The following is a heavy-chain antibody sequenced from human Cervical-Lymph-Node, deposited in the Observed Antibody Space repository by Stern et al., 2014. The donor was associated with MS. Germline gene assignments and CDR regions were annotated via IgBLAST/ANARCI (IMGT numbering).Heavy chain of an antibody. V-gene: IGHV2-5*04. CDR1: GLSLSTSGVA. D-gene: IGHD6-13*01. Sequence: QVTLRESGPTLVKPTQTLTLTCTFSGLSLSTSGVAVGWIRQPPGKALEWLAPLYWDGDKRYSPSLKSRLTITKDTSKNQVVLTITNMDPVDTGTYYCVRHRPYSSSWYRAKGNWFDPWGQGTLVTVSS. CDR2: LYWDGDK. CDR3: VRHRPYSSSWYRAKGNWFDP. J-gene: IGHJ5*02.